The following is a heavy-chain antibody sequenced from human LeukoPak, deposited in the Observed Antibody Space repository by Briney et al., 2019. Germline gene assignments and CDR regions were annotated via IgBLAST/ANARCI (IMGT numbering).Heavy chain of an antibody. CDR3: ARGGYSSSWDYYYYHMDV. CDR2: IYTSGST. J-gene: IGHJ6*03. CDR1: GGSISSGSYY. V-gene: IGHV4-61*02. Sequence: PSQTLSLTCTVSGGSISSGSYYWSWIRQPAGKGLEWIGRIYTSGSTNYNPSLKSRVTISVDMSKNQFSLKLSSVTAADTAVYYCARGGYSSSWDYYYYHMDVWGKGTTVTVSS. D-gene: IGHD6-13*01.